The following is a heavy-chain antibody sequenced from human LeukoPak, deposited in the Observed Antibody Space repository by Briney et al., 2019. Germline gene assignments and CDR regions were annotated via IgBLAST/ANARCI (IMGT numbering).Heavy chain of an antibody. D-gene: IGHD2-2*01. J-gene: IGHJ4*02. V-gene: IGHV3-30*04. Sequence: GRSLRLSCAASGFTFSSYAMHWVRQAPGKGLEWVAVISYDGSNKYYADSVKGRFTNSRDNSKNTLYLQMNSLRAEDTAVYYCASGAQPSDPVDYWGQGTLVTVSS. CDR1: GFTFSSYA. CDR2: ISYDGSNK. CDR3: ASGAQPSDPVDY.